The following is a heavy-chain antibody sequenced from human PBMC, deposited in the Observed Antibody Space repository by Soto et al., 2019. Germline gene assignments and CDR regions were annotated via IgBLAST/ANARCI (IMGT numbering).Heavy chain of an antibody. CDR1: GFSLSTSGVG. V-gene: IGHV2-5*02. D-gene: IGHD2-15*01. CDR2: IYWDDDK. CDR3: AHDLGYCSGGSCNNWFDP. J-gene: IGHJ5*02. Sequence: QITLKESGPTLVKPTQTLTLTCTFSGFSLSTSGVGVGWIRQPPGKALEWLALIYWDDDKRYSPSLKSRLTSHEATPKNQVVLTMTNMDPVDTATYYCAHDLGYCSGGSCNNWFDPWGQGTLVTVSS.